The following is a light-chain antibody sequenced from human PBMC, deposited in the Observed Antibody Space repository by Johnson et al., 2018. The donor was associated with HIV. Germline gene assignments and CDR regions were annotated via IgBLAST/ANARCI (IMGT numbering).Light chain of an antibody. Sequence: QSVLTQPPSVSAAPGQKVTISCSGSSSNIGNNYVSWYQQLPGTAPKLLIYDNNKRPSGIPDRFYGSKSGTSATLDITGLQTGDEADYYCGTWDNSLSAGGVFGTGTKVTVL. CDR1: SSNIGNNY. J-gene: IGLJ1*01. CDR3: GTWDNSLSAGGV. CDR2: DNN. V-gene: IGLV1-51*01.